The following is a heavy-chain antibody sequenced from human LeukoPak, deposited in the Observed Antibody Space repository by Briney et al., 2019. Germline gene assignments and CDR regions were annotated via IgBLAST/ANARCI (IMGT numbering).Heavy chain of an antibody. V-gene: IGHV4-39*01. J-gene: IGHJ4*02. CDR2: IYYSGST. Sequence: PSETLSLTCTVSGGSISSSSYYWGRIRQPPGKGLEWIGSIYYSGSTYYNPSLKSRVTISVDTSKNQFSLKLSSVTAADTAVYYCASFYGSGSPPRFDYWGQGTLVTVSS. CDR1: GGSISSSSYY. CDR3: ASFYGSGSPPRFDY. D-gene: IGHD3-10*01.